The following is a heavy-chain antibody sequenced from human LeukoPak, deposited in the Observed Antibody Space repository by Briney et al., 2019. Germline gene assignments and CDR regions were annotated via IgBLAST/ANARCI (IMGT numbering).Heavy chain of an antibody. J-gene: IGHJ4*02. CDR1: GYTSTSYG. V-gene: IGHV1-18*01. D-gene: IGHD3-16*02. Sequence: ASVKVSCKASGYTSTSYGINWVRQAPGQGLEWMGWISAYNGNTNYAQKLQGRVTMTTDTSTSTAYMELRSLRSDDTAVYYCASMITFGGVIAADYWGQGTLVTVSS. CDR2: ISAYNGNT. CDR3: ASMITFGGVIAADY.